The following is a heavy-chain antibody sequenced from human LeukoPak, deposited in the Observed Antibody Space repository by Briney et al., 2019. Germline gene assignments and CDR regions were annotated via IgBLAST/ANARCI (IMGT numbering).Heavy chain of an antibody. Sequence: GRSRTLSCAPSGFTFSYDGMHWVRQAPGKGLEWVAFISSDGSDKYYADSMKGRFTISRDNSKNTLYLQMTSLRGEDTAMYYCAREGTARGAFDIWGQGTTVTPSS. CDR3: AREGTARGAFDI. J-gene: IGHJ3*02. CDR2: ISSDGSDK. V-gene: IGHV3-30-3*01. CDR1: GFTFSYDG. D-gene: IGHD2-21*02.